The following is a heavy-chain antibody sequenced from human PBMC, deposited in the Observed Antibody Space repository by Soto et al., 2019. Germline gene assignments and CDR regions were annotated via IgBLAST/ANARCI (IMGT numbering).Heavy chain of an antibody. Sequence: QVQLVQSGAEVKKPGASVKASCKTSGYPFISYDINWVRQATGQGLEWMGWMNPNSGNTGYAQEFQGRVTMTRNTAGITAFRDLSSLKSENTAVYDCARAEPSLGAPYYYDGMDVWGQGTTVTVSS. CDR2: MNPNSGNT. J-gene: IGHJ6*01. V-gene: IGHV1-8*01. CDR3: ARAEPSLGAPYYYDGMDV. D-gene: IGHD3-16*02. CDR1: GYPFISYD.